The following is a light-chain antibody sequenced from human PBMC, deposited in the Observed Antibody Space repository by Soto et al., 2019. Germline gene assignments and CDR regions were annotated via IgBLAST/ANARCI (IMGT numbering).Light chain of an antibody. Sequence: DIQMTQSPSTLSASVGDRVTITFRASQSISSWLAWYQQRPGKAPKLLIYDASTLESGVPSRFRGSGSGTEFTLTISSLQPDDFATYYCQQYNTYSTFGQVTRLEIK. V-gene: IGKV1-5*01. J-gene: IGKJ5*01. CDR1: QSISSW. CDR2: DAS. CDR3: QQYNTYST.